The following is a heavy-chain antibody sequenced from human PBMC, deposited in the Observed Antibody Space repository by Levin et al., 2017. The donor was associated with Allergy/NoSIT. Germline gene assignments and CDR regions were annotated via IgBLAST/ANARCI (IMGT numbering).Heavy chain of an antibody. J-gene: IGHJ3*02. CDR2: IKSKTDGGTT. D-gene: IGHD3-22*01. CDR3: TTDLRYDSGAFDI. CDR1: GFTFSNAW. Sequence: GGSLRLSCAASGFTFSNAWMSWVRQAPGKGLEWVGRIKSKTDGGTTDYAAPVKGRFTISRDDSKNTLYLQMNSLKTEDTAVYYCTTDLRYDSGAFDIWGQGTMVTVSS. V-gene: IGHV3-15*01.